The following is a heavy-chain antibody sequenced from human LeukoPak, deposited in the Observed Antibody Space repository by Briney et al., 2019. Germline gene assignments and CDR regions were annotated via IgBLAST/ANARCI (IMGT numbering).Heavy chain of an antibody. CDR1: GYSFTSYW. V-gene: IGHV5-51*01. Sequence: AESLKISCKGSGYSFTSYWIGWVRQMPGKGLEWMGIIFPADSDTRYSPSFQGQVTVSADKSISTAYLQWSSLKASDTAMYYCARWVTADRGKKDAFDIWGQGTMVTVSS. CDR3: ARWVTADRGKKDAFDI. CDR2: IFPADSDT. D-gene: IGHD2-21*02. J-gene: IGHJ3*02.